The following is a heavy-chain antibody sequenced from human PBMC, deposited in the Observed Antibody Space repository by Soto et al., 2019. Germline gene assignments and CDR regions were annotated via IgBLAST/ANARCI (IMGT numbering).Heavy chain of an antibody. Sequence: GGSLRLSCAASGFTFSSYGMHWVRQAPGKGLEWVAVIWYDGSNKYYADSVKGRFTISRDNSKNTLYLQMNSLRAEDTAVYYCARDKAARQGAAWYFDLWGRGTLVTVSS. J-gene: IGHJ2*01. CDR3: ARDKAARQGAAWYFDL. D-gene: IGHD6-6*01. CDR1: GFTFSSYG. V-gene: IGHV3-33*01. CDR2: IWYDGSNK.